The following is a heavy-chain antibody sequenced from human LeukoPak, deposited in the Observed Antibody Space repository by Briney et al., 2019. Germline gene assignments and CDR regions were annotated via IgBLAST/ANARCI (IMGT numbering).Heavy chain of an antibody. CDR3: ARVSYCTNGVCYRDLDY. CDR1: GYTFTSYD. Sequence: GASVKVSCKASGYTFTSYDINWVRQATGQGREWMGWMNPNSGNTGYAQKFQGRVTITWNTSISTAYMELSSLRSEDTAVYYCARVSYCTNGVCYRDLDYWGQGTLVTVSS. V-gene: IGHV1-8*03. D-gene: IGHD2-8*01. CDR2: MNPNSGNT. J-gene: IGHJ4*02.